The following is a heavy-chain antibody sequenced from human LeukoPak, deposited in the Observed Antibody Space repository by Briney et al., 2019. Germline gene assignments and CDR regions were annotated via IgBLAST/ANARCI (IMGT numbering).Heavy chain of an antibody. D-gene: IGHD1-26*01. CDR3: AKTEWELLGVDY. CDR1: GFTFSSYA. Sequence: PGGSLRLSCAASGFTFSSYAMSWVRQAPGKGLEWVSAISGSGGSTYYADSVKGRFTISRDNSENTLYLQMNSLRAEDTAVYYCAKTEWELLGVDYWGQGTLVTVSS. J-gene: IGHJ4*02. V-gene: IGHV3-23*01. CDR2: ISGSGGST.